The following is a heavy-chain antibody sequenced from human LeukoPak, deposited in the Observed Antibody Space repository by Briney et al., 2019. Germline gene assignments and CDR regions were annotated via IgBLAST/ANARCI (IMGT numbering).Heavy chain of an antibody. CDR3: ARAVHNWFDP. V-gene: IGHV4-61*02. CDR2: IYTSGST. CDR1: GGSISSGSYY. J-gene: IGHJ5*02. Sequence: SETLSLTCTVSGGSISSGSYYWSWIRQPAGKGLEWIGRIYTSGSTNYNPSLKSRVTISVDTSKNQFSLKLSSVTAADTAVYYCARAVHNWFDPWGQGTLVTVSS.